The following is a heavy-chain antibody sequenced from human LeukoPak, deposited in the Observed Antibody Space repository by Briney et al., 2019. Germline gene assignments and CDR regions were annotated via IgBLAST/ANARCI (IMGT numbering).Heavy chain of an antibody. D-gene: IGHD4-17*01. CDR3: ARGHSPVTTKVSYFQH. J-gene: IGHJ1*01. CDR2: INHSGST. V-gene: IGHV4-30-2*01. Sequence: SQTLSLTCTVPGGSISSGGYYWSWIRQPPGKGLEWIGEINHSGSTNYNPSLKSRVTILVDTSKNQFSLKLSSVTAADTAVYYCARGHSPVTTKVSYFQHWGQGTLVTVSS. CDR1: GGSISSGGYY.